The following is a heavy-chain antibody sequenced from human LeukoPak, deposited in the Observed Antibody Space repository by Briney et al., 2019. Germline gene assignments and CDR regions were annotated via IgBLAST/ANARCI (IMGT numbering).Heavy chain of an antibody. CDR3: ARAKGATYYFDY. Sequence: GASVKVSRKASGGTFSSYAISWVRQAPGQGLEWMGRIIPIFGTANYAQKFQGRVTITADKSTSTAYMELSSLRSEDTAVYYCARAKGATYYFDYWGQGTLVTVSS. V-gene: IGHV1-69*06. CDR2: IIPIFGTA. CDR1: GGTFSSYA. J-gene: IGHJ4*02. D-gene: IGHD1-26*01.